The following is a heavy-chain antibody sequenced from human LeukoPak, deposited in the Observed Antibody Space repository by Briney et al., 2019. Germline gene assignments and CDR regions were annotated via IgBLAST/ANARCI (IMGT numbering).Heavy chain of an antibody. J-gene: IGHJ4*02. CDR3: ARVKPPSYYDSSGYLGY. CDR1: GYTFTSYD. CDR2: MNPNSGNT. Sequence: ASVKVSCKASGYTFTSYDINWARQATGQVLEWMGWMNPNSGNTGYAQKFQGRVTMTRNTSISTAYMELSSLRSEDTAVYYCARVKPPSYYDSSGYLGYWGQGTLVTVSS. V-gene: IGHV1-8*01. D-gene: IGHD3-22*01.